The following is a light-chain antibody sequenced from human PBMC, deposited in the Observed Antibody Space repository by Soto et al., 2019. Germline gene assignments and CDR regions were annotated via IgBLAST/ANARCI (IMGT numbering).Light chain of an antibody. Sequence: QSALTQPPSASGSPGQSVTISCTGTSSDVGRYNYVSWYQQHPGKAPRLMIFEVSERPSGVPDRFSGSKSGNTASLTVSGLQAEDEADYYCSSYAGINDLLFGGGTKVTVL. CDR2: EVS. CDR1: SSDVGRYNY. V-gene: IGLV2-8*01. J-gene: IGLJ2*01. CDR3: SSYAGINDLL.